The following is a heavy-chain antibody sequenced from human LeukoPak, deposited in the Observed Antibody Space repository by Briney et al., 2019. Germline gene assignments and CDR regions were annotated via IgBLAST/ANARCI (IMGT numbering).Heavy chain of an antibody. CDR1: GYTFTSFE. CDR3: ATVRGYYDSSGYYRDY. J-gene: IGHJ4*02. D-gene: IGHD3-22*01. Sequence: GASVTVSCKASGYTFTSFEIHWVRQAPGRGLEWMGWMNPNSGDTGYAQKFQGRVTMTRNTTIDTAYMDLRSLRSEDAAVYYCATVRGYYDSSGYYRDYWGQGTLVTVSS. CDR2: MNPNSGDT. V-gene: IGHV1-8*01.